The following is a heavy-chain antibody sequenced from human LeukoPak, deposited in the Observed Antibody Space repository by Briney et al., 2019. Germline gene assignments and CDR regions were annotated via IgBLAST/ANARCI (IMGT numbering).Heavy chain of an antibody. CDR2: ISYDGTNK. V-gene: IGHV3-30-3*01. J-gene: IGHJ6*02. CDR1: GFTFGSHN. D-gene: IGHD2-2*01. Sequence: PGGSLRLSCAASGFTFGSHNMQWVRQAPGKGLEWVALISYDGTNKYYADSVKGRFSISRGNSKNTLYLQMNSLRAEDMAVYYCVRDFFRQLQYYYGFDVWGQGTTVTVSS. CDR3: VRDFFRQLQYYYGFDV.